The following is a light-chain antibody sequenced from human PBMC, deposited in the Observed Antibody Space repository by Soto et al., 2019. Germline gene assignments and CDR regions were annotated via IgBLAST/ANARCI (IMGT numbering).Light chain of an antibody. V-gene: IGKV1-39*01. J-gene: IGKJ2*01. CDR2: AAS. CDR1: QSISSS. Sequence: DIPMTQSPTSLSASVGDRVTITCRARQSISSSLNWYQQKPGKAPKLLIHAASSLQTGVSSRFSGSGSGTDFALTISSLQPEDFATYYCQQSYNTPYTFGQGTKLEIK. CDR3: QQSYNTPYT.